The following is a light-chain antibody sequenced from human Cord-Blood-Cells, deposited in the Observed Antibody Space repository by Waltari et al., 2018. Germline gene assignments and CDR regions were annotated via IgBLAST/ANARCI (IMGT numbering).Light chain of an antibody. CDR3: QQYNNWPPLT. Sequence: EIVMTQSPATLSASPGERATLSCRASQSVRSNLAWYQQKPGQAPRLLIYGASTRATGIPARVSGSGSGTEFTLTIRSLQSEDFAVYYCQQYNNWPPLTFGGGTKVEIK. CDR1: QSVRSN. V-gene: IGKV3-15*01. CDR2: GAS. J-gene: IGKJ4*01.